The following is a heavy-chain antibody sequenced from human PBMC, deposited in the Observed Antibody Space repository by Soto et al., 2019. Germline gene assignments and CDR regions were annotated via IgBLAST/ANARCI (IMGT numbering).Heavy chain of an antibody. CDR2: ISSTTNYI. J-gene: IGHJ4*02. CDR3: ARESEDLTSNFDY. V-gene: IGHV3-21*06. CDR1: GFTFTRYS. Sequence: GSLRLSCAASGFTFTRYSMNWVRQAPGKGLEWVSSISSTTNYIYYGDSMKGRFAISRDNAKNSLYLEMNSLRAEDTAVYYCARESEDLTSNFDYWGQGTLVTVSS.